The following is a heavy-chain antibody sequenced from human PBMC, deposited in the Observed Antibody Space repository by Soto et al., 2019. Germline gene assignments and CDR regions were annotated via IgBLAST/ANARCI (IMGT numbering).Heavy chain of an antibody. CDR3: ARGGPDIVVVPAAMKDFVY. D-gene: IGHD2-2*01. Sequence: GGSLRLSCAASGFTFSSYSMNWVRQAPGKGLEWVSYISSSSSTIYYADSVKGRFTISRDNAKNSLYLQMNSLRAEDTAVYYCARGGPDIVVVPAAMKDFVYWGQGTLVTVSS. J-gene: IGHJ4*02. V-gene: IGHV3-48*01. CDR1: GFTFSSYS. CDR2: ISSSSSTI.